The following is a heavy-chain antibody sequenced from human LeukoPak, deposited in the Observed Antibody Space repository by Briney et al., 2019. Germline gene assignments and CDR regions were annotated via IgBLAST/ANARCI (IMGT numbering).Heavy chain of an antibody. V-gene: IGHV3-74*01. J-gene: IGHJ3*02. Sequence: PGGSLRLSCAASGFTFSSYWMHWVRQAPGKGLVWVSRINSDGSSTSYADSVKGRFTISRDNAKNSLYPQMNSLRAEDTAVYYCARVLRYDNSGHDSFDIWGQGTMVTVSS. CDR3: ARVLRYDNSGHDSFDI. D-gene: IGHD3-22*01. CDR2: INSDGSST. CDR1: GFTFSSYW.